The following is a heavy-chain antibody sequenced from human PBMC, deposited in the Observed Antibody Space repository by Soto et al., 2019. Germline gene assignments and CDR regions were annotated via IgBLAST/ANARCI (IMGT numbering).Heavy chain of an antibody. CDR2: IIPIFGTA. Sequence: QVQLVQSGAEVKKPGSSVKVSCKASGGTFSSYAISWVRQAPGQGLEWMGGIIPIFGTANYAQKFQGRVTITADKSTSTAYMELSSLRSEDTAVYYCVVVPAASRDYYYYGMDVWGQGTTVTVSS. CDR1: GGTFSSYA. V-gene: IGHV1-69*06. D-gene: IGHD2-2*01. J-gene: IGHJ6*02. CDR3: VVVPAASRDYYYYGMDV.